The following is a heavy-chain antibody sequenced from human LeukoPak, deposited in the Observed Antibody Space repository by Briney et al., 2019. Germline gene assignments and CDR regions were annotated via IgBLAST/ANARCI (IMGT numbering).Heavy chain of an antibody. CDR2: IRSSSSTI. CDR1: GFTVSSNY. V-gene: IGHV3-48*01. CDR3: ARAKRNGFDI. J-gene: IGHJ3*02. Sequence: GGSLRHSCAASGFTVSSNYMSWVRQAPGKGLEWVSYIRSSSSTIYYADSVKGRFTISRDNAKNSLYLQMNSLRAEDTAVYYCARAKRNGFDIWGQGTMVTVSS.